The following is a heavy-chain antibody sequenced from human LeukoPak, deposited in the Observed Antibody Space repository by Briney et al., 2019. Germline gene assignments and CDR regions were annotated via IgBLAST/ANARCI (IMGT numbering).Heavy chain of an antibody. J-gene: IGHJ6*02. Sequence: SQTLSLTCAISGDSVSSNSAAWNWIRQSSSRGLEWLGRTYYRSKWYNDYAVSVKSRITINPDTSKNQFSLQLNSVTPEDTAVYYCARTTVTTGYGMDVWGQGTTVTVSS. CDR3: ARTTVTTGYGMDV. D-gene: IGHD4-17*01. CDR1: GDSVSSNSAA. V-gene: IGHV6-1*01. CDR2: TYYRSKWYN.